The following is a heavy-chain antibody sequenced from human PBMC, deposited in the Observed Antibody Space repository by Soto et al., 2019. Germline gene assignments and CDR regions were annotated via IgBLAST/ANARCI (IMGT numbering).Heavy chain of an antibody. D-gene: IGHD3-3*01. V-gene: IGHV3-23*01. CDR2: ISGSGGST. Sequence: EVQLLESGGGLVQPGGSLRLSCAASGFTFSSYAMSWVRQAPGKGLEWVSAISGSGGSTYYADSVKGRFTISRDNSKNTLYLQMNSLRAEDTAVYYFARGAVLRFLEWLSEISQFDPWGQGTLVTVSS. CDR1: GFTFSSYA. J-gene: IGHJ5*02. CDR3: ARGAVLRFLEWLSEISQFDP.